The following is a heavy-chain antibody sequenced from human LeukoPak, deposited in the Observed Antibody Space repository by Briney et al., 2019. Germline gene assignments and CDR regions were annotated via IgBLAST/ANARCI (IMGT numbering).Heavy chain of an antibody. CDR3: ARSITSSWYGDFQH. Sequence: SETLSLTCTVSGGSMSGYFWSWIRQPPGKGLEWIGYIYYSGSTNYNPSLKSRVTVSVDTSKNQFSLKLSSVTAADTAVYYCARSITSSWYGDFQHWGQGTLVTVSS. CDR2: IYYSGST. D-gene: IGHD6-13*01. V-gene: IGHV4-59*01. CDR1: GGSMSGYF. J-gene: IGHJ1*01.